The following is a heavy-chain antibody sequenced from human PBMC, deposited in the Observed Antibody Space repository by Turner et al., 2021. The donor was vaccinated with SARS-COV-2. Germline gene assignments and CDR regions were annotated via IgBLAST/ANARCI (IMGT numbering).Heavy chain of an antibody. CDR1: GGSISRSSYY. CDR3: VRPACSSTACYFYFDS. V-gene: IGHV4-39*01. J-gene: IGHJ4*02. D-gene: IGHD2-2*01. Sequence: QVQLQESGPGLVKPSETLSLTCSVSGGSISRSSYYWGWIRQSPGKGLEWLATVFSSGTTYDNPSLNGRVSMSVDTSNNQFSLRLTSATVADTAVYYCVRPACSSTACYFYFDSWGQGILVTVSS. CDR2: VFSSGTT.